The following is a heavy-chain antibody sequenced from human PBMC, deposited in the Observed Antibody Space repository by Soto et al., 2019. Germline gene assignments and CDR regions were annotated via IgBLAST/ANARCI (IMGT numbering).Heavy chain of an antibody. V-gene: IGHV1-69*13. CDR2: IIPIFGTA. J-gene: IGHJ4*02. CDR3: ATHVGSGYYNFDY. D-gene: IGHD3-22*01. CDR1: GGTFSSYA. Sequence: SVKVSCKASGGTFSSYAISWVRQAPVQGLEWMGGIIPIFGTANYAQKFQGRVTITADESTSTAYMELSSLRSDDTAVYYCATHVGSGYYNFDYWGQGTLVTVSS.